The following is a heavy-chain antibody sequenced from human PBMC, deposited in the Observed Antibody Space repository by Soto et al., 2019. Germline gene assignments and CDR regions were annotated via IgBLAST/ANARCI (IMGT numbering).Heavy chain of an antibody. D-gene: IGHD2-8*02. J-gene: IGHJ3*02. CDR1: GGPVRDAYSY. V-gene: IGHV4-30-4*01. CDR2: LSYTGST. Sequence: SETLSLTCTVSGGPVRDAYSYWTWIRQPPGKGLEWMGYLSYTGSTYYSPSLRNRASISVDESSNHLSLRLSSVTAADTAVYYCARELEGGVFGIWGRGTLVTVSS. CDR3: ARELEGGVFGI.